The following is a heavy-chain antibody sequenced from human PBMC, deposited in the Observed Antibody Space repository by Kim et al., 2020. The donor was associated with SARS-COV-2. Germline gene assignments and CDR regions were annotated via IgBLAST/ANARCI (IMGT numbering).Heavy chain of an antibody. V-gene: IGHV3-48*01. CDR2: ISSASITM. Sequence: GGSLRLSCSASGFTFDTYDMIWVRQAPGKGLEWVSYISSASITMYYADSVKGRFAVSRENAKHSLYLQVNSLRAEDTAVDYCARGGCWRVVGGYWGRG. CDR1: GFTFDTYD. CDR3: ARGGCWRVVGGY. D-gene: IGHD3-16*01. J-gene: IGHJ4*02.